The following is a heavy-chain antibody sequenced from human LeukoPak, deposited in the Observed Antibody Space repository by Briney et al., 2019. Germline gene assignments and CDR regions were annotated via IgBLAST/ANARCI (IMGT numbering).Heavy chain of an antibody. D-gene: IGHD2-2*01. V-gene: IGHV3-23*01. J-gene: IGHJ4*02. CDR3: AKDPGVVPAHYFDY. Sequence: GGSLRLSCAASGFTFSSYAMNWVRQAPGKGLEWVSGTGSTVVSTFYADSVKGRFTVSRDNSNNTLSLQMNSLRAEDTAVYYCAKDPGVVPAHYFDYWGQGTLVTVSS. CDR2: TGSTVVST. CDR1: GFTFSSYA.